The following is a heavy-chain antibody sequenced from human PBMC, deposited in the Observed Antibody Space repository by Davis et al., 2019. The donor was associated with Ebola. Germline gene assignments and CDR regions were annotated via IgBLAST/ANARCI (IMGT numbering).Heavy chain of an antibody. J-gene: IGHJ6*04. CDR3: TRQGGYYYYGMDV. V-gene: IGHV3-30*03. CDR2: ISYDGSNK. Sequence: PGGSLRLSCAASGFTFSNYAMHWVRQAPSKGLEWVAVISYDGSNKYYGDSVKGRFTISRDNSKDTLYLQMNSLRAEDTAVYYCTRQGGYYYYGMDVWGKGTTVTVSS. D-gene: IGHD3-16*01. CDR1: GFTFSNYA.